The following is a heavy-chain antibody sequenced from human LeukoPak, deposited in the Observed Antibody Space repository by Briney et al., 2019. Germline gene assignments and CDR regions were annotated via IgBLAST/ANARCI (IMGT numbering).Heavy chain of an antibody. Sequence: GGSLRLSCAASGFTFSSYAMGWVRQAPGKGLEWVSDITISGGTTHFYSDSAKGRFTISRDNSKNTLYLQMNSLKTEDTAVYYCTTGVTPHAQWGQGTLVTVSS. CDR1: GFTFSSYA. CDR3: TTGVTPHAQ. CDR2: ITISGGTT. J-gene: IGHJ4*02. D-gene: IGHD4-23*01. V-gene: IGHV3-23*01.